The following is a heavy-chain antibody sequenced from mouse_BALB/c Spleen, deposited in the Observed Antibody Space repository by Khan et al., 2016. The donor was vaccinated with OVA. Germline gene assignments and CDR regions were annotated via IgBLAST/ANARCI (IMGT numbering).Heavy chain of an antibody. J-gene: IGHJ1*01. V-gene: IGHV14-3*02. CDR1: GFNIKDTY. CDR2: IAPANGNT. Sequence: VQLQQSGAEVVKPGASVKLSCTASGFNIKDTYVHWVKEKPEQGLEWIGRIAPANGNTEYDPKFQGKATIIADTSSNTSYLQLSSLTSEDSAVYYFVDPSDAPRHFDVWGPGTTVTVSS. D-gene: IGHD6-1*01. CDR3: VDPSDAPRHFDV.